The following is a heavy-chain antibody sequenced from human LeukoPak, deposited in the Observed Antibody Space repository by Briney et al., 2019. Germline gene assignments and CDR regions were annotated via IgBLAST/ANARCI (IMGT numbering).Heavy chain of an antibody. V-gene: IGHV3-23*01. J-gene: IGHJ3*02. CDR3: AKDAIVTTPGEAFDI. D-gene: IGHD4-11*01. CDR1: GFTFSSYA. CDR2: VSSSGDRT. Sequence: PGGSLRLSCAASGFTFSSYAMSWVRQAPGKGLEWVSGVSSSGDRTYYADSVKGRFTISRGNSKNTLYLQMNSLRAEDTAVYYCAKDAIVTTPGEAFDIWGQGTMVTVSS.